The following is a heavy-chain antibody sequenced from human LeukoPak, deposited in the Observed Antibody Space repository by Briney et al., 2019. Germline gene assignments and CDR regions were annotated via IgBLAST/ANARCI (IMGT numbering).Heavy chain of an antibody. J-gene: IGHJ6*02. CDR2: ISSSSSTI. CDR1: GFTFSSYS. D-gene: IGHD2-2*02. CDR3: ARARSRPIYPTRDYYYYGMDV. V-gene: IGHV3-48*02. Sequence: GGSLRLSCAASGFTFSSYSMNWVRQAPGKGLEWVSYISSSSSTIYYADSVKGRFTISRDNAKNSLYLQMNSLRDEDTAVYYCARARSRPIYPTRDYYYYGMDVWGQGTTVTVSS.